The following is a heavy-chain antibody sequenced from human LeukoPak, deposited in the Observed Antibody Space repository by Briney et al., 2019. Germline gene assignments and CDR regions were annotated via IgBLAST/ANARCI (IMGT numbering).Heavy chain of an antibody. J-gene: IGHJ4*02. V-gene: IGHV3-74*01. CDR3: ARGDPYDPLDY. CDR2: INSGGSST. D-gene: IGHD3-3*01. Sequence: QPGGSLRLSCAASGFTFSSYWMHWVRQAPGKGLVWVSRINSGGSSTGYADSVKGRFTISRDNAKNTLYLQMNSLRAEDTAVYYCARGDPYDPLDYWGQGTLVTVSS. CDR1: GFTFSSYW.